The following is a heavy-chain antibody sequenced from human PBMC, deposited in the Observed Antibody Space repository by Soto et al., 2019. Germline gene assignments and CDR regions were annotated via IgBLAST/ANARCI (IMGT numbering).Heavy chain of an antibody. CDR2: IIPIFGTA. CDR3: ARVAVAVAYDAFDI. Sequence: QVQLVQSGAEVRKPGSSVRVSCKASGGSFNRHTISWVRQAPGQGLEWMGGIIPIFGTANHAQKFQGRVTIIADESTSTVYMELSSLRSDDTAIYYCARVAVAVAYDAFDIWGQGTMVTVSS. V-gene: IGHV1-69*01. D-gene: IGHD6-19*01. CDR1: GGSFNRHT. J-gene: IGHJ3*02.